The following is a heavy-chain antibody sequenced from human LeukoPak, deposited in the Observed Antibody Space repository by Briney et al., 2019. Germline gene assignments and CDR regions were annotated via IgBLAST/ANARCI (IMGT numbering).Heavy chain of an antibody. D-gene: IGHD6-19*01. CDR2: INSDGSST. V-gene: IGHV3-74*01. J-gene: IGHJ4*02. Sequence: PGGSLRLSCAASGFTFSSYWMHWVRQAPGKGLVWVSRINSDGSSTSYADSVKGRFTISRDNAKNTLYLQMNSLRAEDTALYYCAKEEIAVAGPRHFDYWGQGTLVTVSS. CDR3: AKEEIAVAGPRHFDY. CDR1: GFTFSSYW.